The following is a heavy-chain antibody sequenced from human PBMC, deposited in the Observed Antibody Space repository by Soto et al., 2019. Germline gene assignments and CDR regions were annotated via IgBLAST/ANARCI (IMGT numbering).Heavy chain of an antibody. J-gene: IGHJ6*02. V-gene: IGHV3-66*01. CDR3: ARDPPGIAAAGGG. CDR1: GITVSNNY. D-gene: IGHD6-13*01. CDR2: IYSNGDT. Sequence: EAQLVESGRGLVQPGGSLRLSCAASGITVSNNYMSWVRQAPGKGLECVSLIYSNGDTRYADSVKGRFTISRDNSKNTVYLQMTSLRAEDTAVYYCARDPPGIAAAGGGWGQGTTVTVSS.